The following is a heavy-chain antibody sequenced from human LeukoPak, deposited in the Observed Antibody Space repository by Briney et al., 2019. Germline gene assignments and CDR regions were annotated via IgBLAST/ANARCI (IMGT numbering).Heavy chain of an antibody. CDR1: GFTFSSYS. J-gene: IGHJ4*02. CDR3: ARVGWFNSYGFDY. Sequence: GGSLRLSCAASGFTFSSYSMNWVRQAPGKGLGWVSYISSSSSTIYYADSVKGRFTISRDNAKNSLYLQMNSLRAEDTAVYYCARVGWFNSYGFDYWGQGTLVTVSS. V-gene: IGHV3-48*01. D-gene: IGHD5-18*01. CDR2: ISSSSSTI.